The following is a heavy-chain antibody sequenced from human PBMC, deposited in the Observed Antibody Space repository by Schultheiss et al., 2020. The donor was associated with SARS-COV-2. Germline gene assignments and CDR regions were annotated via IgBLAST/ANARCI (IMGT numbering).Heavy chain of an antibody. V-gene: IGHV3-21*01. CDR3: ARPGTYYYYGMDV. CDR2: ISSSSSYI. J-gene: IGHJ6*02. D-gene: IGHD1-1*01. Sequence: GESLKISCAASGFTVSSNYMNWVRQAPGKGLEWVSSISSSSSYIYYADSVKGRFTISRDNAKNSLYLQMNSLRAEDTAVYYCARPGTYYYYGMDVWGQGTTVTVSS. CDR1: GFTVSSNY.